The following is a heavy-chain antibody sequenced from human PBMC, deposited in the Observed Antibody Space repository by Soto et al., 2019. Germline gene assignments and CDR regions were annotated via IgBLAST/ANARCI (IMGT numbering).Heavy chain of an antibody. CDR2: IYYSGST. V-gene: IGHV4-39*01. Sequence: SETLSLTCTVSGGSITSSSYYWGWIRQPPGKGLEWIGSIYYSGSTYYNPSLKSRVTISVDTSKNQFSLKLSSVTAADTAVYYCPPKGVGGSSVYTSAPWGKGTLVTVPS. CDR3: PPKGVGGSSVYTSAP. CDR1: GGSITSSSYY. D-gene: IGHD1-26*01. J-gene: IGHJ5*02.